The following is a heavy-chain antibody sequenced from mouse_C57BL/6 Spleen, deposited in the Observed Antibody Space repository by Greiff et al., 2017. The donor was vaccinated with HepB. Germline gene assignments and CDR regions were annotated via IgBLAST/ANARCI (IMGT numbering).Heavy chain of an antibody. D-gene: IGHD1-1*01. Sequence: QVQLQQPGAELVMPGASVKLSCKASGYTFTSYWMHWVKQRPGQGLEWIGEIDPSDSYTNYNQKFKGKSTLTVDKSSSTAYMQLSSLTSEDSAVYYCASGSIYYQGYVDYWGQGTTLTVSS. J-gene: IGHJ2*01. CDR1: GYTFTSYW. CDR2: IDPSDSYT. CDR3: ASGSIYYQGYVDY. V-gene: IGHV1-69*01.